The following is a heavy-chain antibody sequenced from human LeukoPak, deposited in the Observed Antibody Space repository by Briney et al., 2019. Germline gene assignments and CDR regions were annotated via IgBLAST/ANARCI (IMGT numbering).Heavy chain of an antibody. Sequence: GGSLRLSCAASGFTFSSYPMSWVRQAPGKGLEWVSTISGSGGSTYYADSVKGRFSISRDNSKNTLYLQMNSLRAEDTAVYHCARARYCSGGSCYFDYWGQGTLVTVSS. CDR1: GFTFSSYP. CDR2: ISGSGGST. D-gene: IGHD2-15*01. V-gene: IGHV3-23*01. CDR3: ARARYCSGGSCYFDY. J-gene: IGHJ4*02.